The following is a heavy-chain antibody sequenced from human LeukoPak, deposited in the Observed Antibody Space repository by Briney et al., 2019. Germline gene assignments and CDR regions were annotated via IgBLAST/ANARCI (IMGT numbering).Heavy chain of an antibody. J-gene: IGHJ5*02. D-gene: IGHD3-9*01. Sequence: PSETLSLTCTVSGGSISSSSYYWGWNRQPPGKGLEWIGSIYYSGSTYYNPSLKSRVTISVDTSKNQFSLKLSSVTAADTAVYYCAGRYFDWLRGIDPWGQGTLVTVSS. CDR1: GGSISSSSYY. CDR3: AGRYFDWLRGIDP. CDR2: IYYSGST. V-gene: IGHV4-39*01.